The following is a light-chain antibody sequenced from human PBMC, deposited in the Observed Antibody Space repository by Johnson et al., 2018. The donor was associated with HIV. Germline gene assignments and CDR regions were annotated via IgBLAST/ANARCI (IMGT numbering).Light chain of an antibody. V-gene: IGLV1-51*02. CDR1: SSNIGDNY. Sequence: QSVLTQSPSVSAAPGQKVTISCSGSSSNIGDNYVSWYQQLPGTAPKLLIYENNRRPSGIPDRFSGSQSGTSATLGITGLQTVDEADHYCGTWDTSLRAVFGAGTEFPLL. J-gene: IGLJ1*01. CDR3: GTWDTSLRAV. CDR2: ENN.